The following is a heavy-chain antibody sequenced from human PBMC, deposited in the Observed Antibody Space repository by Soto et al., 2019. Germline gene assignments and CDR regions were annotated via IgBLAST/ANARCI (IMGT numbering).Heavy chain of an antibody. Sequence: QVQLVQSGAEVKKPGASVQVSCKASGYTFTSYGIRWVRQATGQGLAWLGWISDYNGNTNYAQKLQGKVTMTTDTAPSTAYMELRSLRSDDTAVYYCAGDPPLGGSYDYWGQGTLVTVSS. D-gene: IGHD1-26*01. V-gene: IGHV1-18*01. CDR2: ISDYNGNT. J-gene: IGHJ4*02. CDR3: AGDPPLGGSYDY. CDR1: GYTFTSYG.